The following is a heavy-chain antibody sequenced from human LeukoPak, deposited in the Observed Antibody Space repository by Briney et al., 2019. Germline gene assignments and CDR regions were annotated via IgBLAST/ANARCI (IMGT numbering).Heavy chain of an antibody. V-gene: IGHV1-46*01. J-gene: IGHJ6*02. CDR1: GYTFTSYY. D-gene: IGHD6-19*01. Sequence: ASVKVSCKASGYTFTSYYMHWVRQAPGQGLEWMGIINPSGGSTSYAQKFQGRVTMTRDTSTSTVYMELSSLRSEDTAVYYCARSLGSSEGYYYYGMDVWGQGTTVTVSS. CDR3: ARSLGSSEGYYYYGMDV. CDR2: INPSGGST.